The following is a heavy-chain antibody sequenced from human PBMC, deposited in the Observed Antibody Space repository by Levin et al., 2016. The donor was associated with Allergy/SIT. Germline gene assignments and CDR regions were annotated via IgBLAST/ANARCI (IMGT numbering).Heavy chain of an antibody. D-gene: IGHD6-6*01. CDR2: MNPNSGNT. Sequence: ASVKVSCKASGYTFTSYDINWVRQATGQGLEWMGWMNPNSGNTGYAQKFQGRVTMTRNTSISTAYMELSSLRSEDTAVYYCARGIEYSSSSPDYYYYGMDVWGQGTTVTVSS. CDR3: ARGIEYSSSSPDYYYYGMDV. V-gene: IGHV1-8*01. CDR1: GYTFTSYD. J-gene: IGHJ6*02.